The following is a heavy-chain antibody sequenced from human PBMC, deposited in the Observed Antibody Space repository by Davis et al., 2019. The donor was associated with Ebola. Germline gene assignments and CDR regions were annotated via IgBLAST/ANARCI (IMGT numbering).Heavy chain of an antibody. V-gene: IGHV1-69*06. CDR1: GGIFSSYA. CDR3: AREGGYSSGWPYFDN. CDR2: IIPILGPG. Sequence: AASVNVSYKASGGIFSSYAISWVRQAPAQGLEWMGGIIPILGPGNYGQKLHGRVTINADKSTSTAYMELSSLRYEDTAGYYCAREGGYSSGWPYFDNWGQGTLVTVSS. D-gene: IGHD6-19*01. J-gene: IGHJ4*02.